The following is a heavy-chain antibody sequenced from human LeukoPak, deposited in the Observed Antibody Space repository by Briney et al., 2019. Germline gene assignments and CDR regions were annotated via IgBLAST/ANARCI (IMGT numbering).Heavy chain of an antibody. Sequence: PGGSLRLSCAASGFTFSSYGMSWVRQAPGKGLEWVSAISGSGGSTYYADSVKGRFTISRDNSKNTLYLQMNSLRAEDTAVYYCAKAASLYYYYYYYMDVWGKGTTVTISS. CDR1: GFTFSSYG. V-gene: IGHV3-23*01. D-gene: IGHD6-13*01. CDR3: AKAASLYYYYYYYMDV. CDR2: ISGSGGST. J-gene: IGHJ6*03.